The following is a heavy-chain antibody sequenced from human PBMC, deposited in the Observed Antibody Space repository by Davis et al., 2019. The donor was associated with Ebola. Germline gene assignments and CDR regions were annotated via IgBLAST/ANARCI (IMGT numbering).Heavy chain of an antibody. Sequence: GESLKISCAASGFTFSSYAMHWARQAPGKGLEYVSAISSNGGSTYYANSVKGRFTISRDNSKNTLYLQMGSLRAEDMAVYYCARGVAAAYFDYWGQGTLVTVSS. CDR1: GFTFSSYA. V-gene: IGHV3-64*01. D-gene: IGHD6-13*01. CDR3: ARGVAAAYFDY. CDR2: ISSNGGST. J-gene: IGHJ4*02.